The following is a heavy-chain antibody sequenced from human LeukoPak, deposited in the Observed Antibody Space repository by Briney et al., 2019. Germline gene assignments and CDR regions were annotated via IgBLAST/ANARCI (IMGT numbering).Heavy chain of an antibody. CDR1: GFTFSSYA. Sequence: GGSLRLSCAASGFTFSSYAMNWVRQAPGKGLEWVSYISSSSTTIYYADSVRGRFTISRDNARKSLYLQMNSLRDEDTAIYYCARDLISGAYTFDYWGPGTLVTVSS. CDR3: ARDLISGAYTFDY. CDR2: ISSSSTTI. J-gene: IGHJ4*02. D-gene: IGHD1-26*01. V-gene: IGHV3-48*02.